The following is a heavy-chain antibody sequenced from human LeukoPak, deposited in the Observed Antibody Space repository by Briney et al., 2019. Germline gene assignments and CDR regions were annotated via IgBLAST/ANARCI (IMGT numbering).Heavy chain of an antibody. J-gene: IGHJ4*02. CDR2: IYPGDSDT. CDR3: ARHSYSSGWYGDFDY. V-gene: IGHV5-51*01. Sequence: GESLKISCKGSGYSFTSYWIGWARQMPGKGLEWMGIIYPGDSDTRYSPSFQGQVTISADKSISTAYLQWSSLKASDTAMYYCARHSYSSGWYGDFDYWGQGTLVTVSS. D-gene: IGHD6-19*01. CDR1: GYSFTSYW.